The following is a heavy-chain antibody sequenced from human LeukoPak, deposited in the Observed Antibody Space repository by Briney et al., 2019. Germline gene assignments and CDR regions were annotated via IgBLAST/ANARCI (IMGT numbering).Heavy chain of an antibody. V-gene: IGHV4-39*01. CDR2: IYYSGST. D-gene: IGHD3-3*01. CDR1: GGSISSSSYY. Sequence: PSETLSLTCTVSGGSISSSSYYWGWIHQPPGKLLERIGSIYYSGSTYYTPSLKSRVTISVDTSTHQFSLKLSSVPAADTAVYYCARQAISITIFGVVIAYFDYWGQGTLVTVSS. CDR3: ARQAISITIFGVVIAYFDY. J-gene: IGHJ4*02.